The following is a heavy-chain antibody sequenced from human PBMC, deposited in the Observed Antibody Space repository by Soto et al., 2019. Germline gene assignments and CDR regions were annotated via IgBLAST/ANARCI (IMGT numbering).Heavy chain of an antibody. J-gene: IGHJ3*02. CDR1: GGTFSSYA. D-gene: IGHD2-15*01. Sequence: SVKVSCKASGGTFSSYAISWVRQAPGQGLEWMGGIIPIFGTANYAQKFQGRVTITADESTSTAYMELSSLRSEDTAVYYCAKAAGIVVVVALDAFDIWGQGTMVTVSS. CDR2: IIPIFGTA. CDR3: AKAAGIVVVVALDAFDI. V-gene: IGHV1-69*13.